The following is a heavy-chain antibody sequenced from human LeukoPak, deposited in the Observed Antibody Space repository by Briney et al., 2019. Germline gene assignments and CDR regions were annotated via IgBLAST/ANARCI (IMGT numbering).Heavy chain of an antibody. Sequence: SSGTLSLTCAVSGGSISSSNWWSWVRQPPGKGLEWIGEIYHSGSTNYNPSLKSRVTISVDKSKNQFSLKLSSVTAADTAVYYCARELSEWLRSGWDPWGQGTLVTVSS. CDR2: IYHSGST. D-gene: IGHD5-12*01. CDR3: ARELSEWLRSGWDP. CDR1: GGSISSSNW. V-gene: IGHV4-4*02. J-gene: IGHJ5*02.